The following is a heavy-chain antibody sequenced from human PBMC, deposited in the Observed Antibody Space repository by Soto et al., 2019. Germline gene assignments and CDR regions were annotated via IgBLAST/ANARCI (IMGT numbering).Heavy chain of an antibody. CDR3: TTDDPINKN. CDR2: IKSKADGGTT. J-gene: IGHJ4*02. Sequence: GGSLRLSCAASGFSFRTTWMAWVRQAPGKGLEWVGRIKSKADGGTTDYAAPVKGRFTISRDDSKNTLFLQMYSLKTEDTAVYYCTTDDPINKNWGQGTLVTVSS. V-gene: IGHV3-15*01. CDR1: GFSFRTTW.